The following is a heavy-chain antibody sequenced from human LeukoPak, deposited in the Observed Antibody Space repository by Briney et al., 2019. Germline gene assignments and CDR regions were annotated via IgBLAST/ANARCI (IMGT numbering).Heavy chain of an antibody. CDR3: AXLRGYSYAFDY. CDR1: RFTFSTYW. J-gene: IGHJ4*02. Sequence: GGSLRXSCAASRFTFSTYWMTWVRRAPGKGLEWVATIKKDGTEKYYVDSVKGRFTISRDNTKNSLYLQMNSLRAEDTAVYYCAXLRGYSYAFDYWGQGTLVTVSS. D-gene: IGHD5-18*01. CDR2: IKKDGTEK. V-gene: IGHV3-7*01.